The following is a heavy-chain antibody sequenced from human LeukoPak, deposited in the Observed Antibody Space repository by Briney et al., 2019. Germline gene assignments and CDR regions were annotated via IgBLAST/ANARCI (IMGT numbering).Heavy chain of an antibody. V-gene: IGHV4-59*01. CDR1: GASIRNKF. Sequence: SETLSLTCDVSGASIRNKFWSWLRHPPGKALEWTGYISYTGTTNYNPSLQSRVTISVDTSKNQLSLKLTSMTAADTAVYYCARDTSGYYGRYEHWGQGTLVTVSS. J-gene: IGHJ4*02. CDR2: ISYTGTT. D-gene: IGHD3-3*01. CDR3: ARDTSGYYGRYEH.